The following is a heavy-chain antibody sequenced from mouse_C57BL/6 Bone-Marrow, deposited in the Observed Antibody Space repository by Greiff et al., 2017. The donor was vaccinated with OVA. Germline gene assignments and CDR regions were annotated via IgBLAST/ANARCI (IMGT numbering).Heavy chain of an antibody. V-gene: IGHV1-69*01. Sequence: VKLQQSGAELVMPGASVKLSCKASGYTFTSYWMHWVKQRPGQGLEWIGEIDPSDSYTNYNQKFKGKSTLTVDKSSSTAYMQLSSLTSEDSAVYYCARLGYYYAMDYWGQGTSVTVSS. CDR1: GYTFTSYW. CDR2: IDPSDSYT. J-gene: IGHJ4*01. CDR3: ARLGYYYAMDY. D-gene: IGHD3-3*01.